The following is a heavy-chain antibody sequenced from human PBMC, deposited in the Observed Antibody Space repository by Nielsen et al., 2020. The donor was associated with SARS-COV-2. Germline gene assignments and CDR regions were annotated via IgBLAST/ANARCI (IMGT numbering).Heavy chain of an antibody. V-gene: IGHV4-30-4*01. CDR2: RHYTGNT. J-gene: IGHJ5*02. CDR1: GGSISSGDYY. CDR3: ATGAGWFDP. D-gene: IGHD6-19*01. Sequence: SETLSLTCTVSGGSISSGDYYWSWIRQPPGKGLEWIGLRHYTGNTYYNPSLQSRLFISVDTSKNQFSLRLSSVTAADTAVYYCATGAGWFDPWGQGTRVTVSS.